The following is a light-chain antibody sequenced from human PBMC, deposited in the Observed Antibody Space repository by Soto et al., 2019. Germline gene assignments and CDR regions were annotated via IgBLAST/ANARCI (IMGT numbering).Light chain of an antibody. CDR1: QSVSNN. CDR3: QQYNNWPLWT. Sequence: ILMTQSPATLSVSPGERATRTCRASQSVSNNIAWYQQKPGQAPRLLIYDASTRATGIPARFSGSGSGTEFTLTISGLQSEDFAVYYCQQYNNWPLWTFGQGTKVEIK. V-gene: IGKV3-15*01. CDR2: DAS. J-gene: IGKJ1*01.